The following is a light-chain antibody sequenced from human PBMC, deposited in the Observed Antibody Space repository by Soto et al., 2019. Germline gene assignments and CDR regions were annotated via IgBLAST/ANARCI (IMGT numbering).Light chain of an antibody. CDR1: SSDVGGYNY. Sequence: QSALTQPPSASGSPGQSVTISCTGTSSDVGGYNYVSWYQHHPGKAPKLMIYEVSKRPSGVPDRFSGSKSGNTASLTVSGLQAEDAADYYCSSYAGSDNLVFGGGTNLTVL. CDR2: EVS. V-gene: IGLV2-8*01. CDR3: SSYAGSDNLV. J-gene: IGLJ2*01.